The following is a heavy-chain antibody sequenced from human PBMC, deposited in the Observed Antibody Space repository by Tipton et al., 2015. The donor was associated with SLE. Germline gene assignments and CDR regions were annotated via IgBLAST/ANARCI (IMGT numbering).Heavy chain of an antibody. CDR3: ARADPSWVSFDY. Sequence: TLSLTCSVSGGSISDGAYYWSWIRQHPGKGLEWIGYIYYTGATYFNPSLESRVTMSVDTSENQFSLKLTSVTAADTAIYYCARADPSWVSFDYWGQGTLVTVSS. J-gene: IGHJ4*02. CDR2: IYYTGAT. CDR1: GGSISDGAYY. D-gene: IGHD2-8*01. V-gene: IGHV4-31*03.